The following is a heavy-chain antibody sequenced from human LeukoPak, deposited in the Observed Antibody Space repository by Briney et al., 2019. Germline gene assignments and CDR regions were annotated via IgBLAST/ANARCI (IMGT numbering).Heavy chain of an antibody. V-gene: IGHV1-69*05. CDR2: IIPIFGTT. CDR3: ARGPYCSTTRCYAVTNWFDP. Sequence: ASVKVSCKAFGGTLRSYIISWVRQAPGQGLEWMGGIIPIFGTTKYAQKFQGRVTITTDESTSTAYMELSSLRSEDTAVYYCARGPYCSTTRCYAVTNWFDPWGQGTLVTVSS. D-gene: IGHD2-2*01. J-gene: IGHJ5*02. CDR1: GGTLRSYI.